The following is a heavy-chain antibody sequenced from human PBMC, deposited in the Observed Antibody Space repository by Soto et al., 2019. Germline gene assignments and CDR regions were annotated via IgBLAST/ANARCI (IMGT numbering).Heavy chain of an antibody. CDR1: SYTFTSYG. CDR2: ISAYNGNT. D-gene: IGHD3-10*01. V-gene: IGHV1-18*01. CDR3: ARDYYGSGRLNAHNWFDP. Sequence: QVQRVQSGGEVKKPGASVKVSCKASSYTFTSYGISWVRQAPGQGLEWMGWISAYNGNTNYAQKFQGRVTMTTDTSTSTAYMELRSLRSDDTAMYYCARDYYGSGRLNAHNWFDPWGQGTLVTVSS. J-gene: IGHJ5*02.